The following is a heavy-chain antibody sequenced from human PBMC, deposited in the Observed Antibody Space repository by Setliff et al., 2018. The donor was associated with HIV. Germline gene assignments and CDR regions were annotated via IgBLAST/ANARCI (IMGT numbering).Heavy chain of an antibody. D-gene: IGHD1-26*01. CDR2: IYYTGTT. V-gene: IGHV4-59*01. J-gene: IGHJ3*01. CDR3: ARDHELGAFDL. CDR1: GMSISGYY. Sequence: KPSETLSLTCRVSGMSISGYYWSWIRQSPGKGLEWIGYIYYTGTTSYNPSLKSRVTIQVDTSNNRFSLNLRSATVADTAVYFCARDHELGAFDLWGQGTMVTVSS.